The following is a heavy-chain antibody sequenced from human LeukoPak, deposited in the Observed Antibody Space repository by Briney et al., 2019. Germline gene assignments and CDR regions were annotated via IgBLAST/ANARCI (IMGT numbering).Heavy chain of an antibody. J-gene: IGHJ6*03. CDR2: INPNSGDP. CDR3: ARSARHCNNGVCFTDYYIDL. CDR1: GYTFTDSY. V-gene: IGHV1-2*06. Sequence: ASVKVSCKTSGYTFTDSYIHWVRQAPGQGLEWMGRINPNSGDPNYPQKFQGRVTMTRDTSISTAYMKMSSLTSDDTAVYYCARSARHCNNGVCFTDYYIDLWGKGTTVIVSS. D-gene: IGHD2-8*01.